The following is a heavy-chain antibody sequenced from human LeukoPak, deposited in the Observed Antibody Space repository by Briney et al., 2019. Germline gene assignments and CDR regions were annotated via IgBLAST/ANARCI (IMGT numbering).Heavy chain of an antibody. CDR1: GGSISNYY. CDR3: ARQGWHGSGSYYFDY. D-gene: IGHD3-10*01. J-gene: IGHJ4*02. Sequence: PSETLSLTCTVSGGSISNYYWSWIRQPPWKGLEWIGYIYYRGSTNYNPSLNSRVTISVETSKIQFSLKLSSVTAADTAVYYCARQGWHGSGSYYFDYWGQGTLVSVSS. CDR2: IYYRGST. V-gene: IGHV4-59*08.